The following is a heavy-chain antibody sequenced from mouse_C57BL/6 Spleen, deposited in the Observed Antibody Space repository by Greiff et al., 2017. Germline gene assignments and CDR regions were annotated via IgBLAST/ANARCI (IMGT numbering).Heavy chain of an antibody. J-gene: IGHJ3*01. Sequence: QVQLKQPGAELVKPGASVKLSCKASGYTFTSYWMHWVKQRPGQGLEWIGRINPNSGSTNYNEKFKSKATLTVDKSSSTSYMPLSSLTSEDSAVYYCARGERARFAYWGQGTLVTVSA. CDR1: GYTFTSYW. D-gene: IGHD3-1*01. V-gene: IGHV1-64*01. CDR2: INPNSGST. CDR3: ARGERARFAY.